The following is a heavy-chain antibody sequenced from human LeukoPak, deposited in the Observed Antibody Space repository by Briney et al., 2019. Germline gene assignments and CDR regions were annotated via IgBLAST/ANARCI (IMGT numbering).Heavy chain of an antibody. Sequence: SVKVSCKASGGTFSSYAISWVRQAPGQGLEWMGGIIPIFDTANYAQNFQGRVTITADKSTSTAYMELSSLRSEDTAVYYCASATLRCSGGSCYEMDVWGKGTTVTVSS. CDR1: GGTFSSYA. D-gene: IGHD2-15*01. J-gene: IGHJ6*04. CDR3: ASATLRCSGGSCYEMDV. CDR2: IIPIFDTA. V-gene: IGHV1-69*06.